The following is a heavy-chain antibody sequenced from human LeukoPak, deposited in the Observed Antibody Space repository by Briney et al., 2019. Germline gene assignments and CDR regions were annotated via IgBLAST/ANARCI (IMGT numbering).Heavy chain of an antibody. V-gene: IGHV1-69*04. CDR1: GGTFSSYA. J-gene: IGHJ4*02. CDR3: ARESLSSGHAFDY. CDR2: IITILGIA. Sequence: SVKVSCKSSGGTFSSYAISWVRQPPGQGLEWMGRIITILGIANYAQKFQGRVTITADKSTSTGYMELSRLRSEDTAVYYCARESLSSGHAFDYWGQGTLVTVSS. D-gene: IGHD6-19*01.